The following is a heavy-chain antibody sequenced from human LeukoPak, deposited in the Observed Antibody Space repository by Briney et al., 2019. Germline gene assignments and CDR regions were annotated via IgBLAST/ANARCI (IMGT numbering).Heavy chain of an antibody. CDR1: GFTFSSFA. CDR3: AKAISSGWYSDAFDI. J-gene: IGHJ3*02. Sequence: GGSLRLSCSASGFTFSSFAMHWVRQAPGKGLEYVAAISRNGGSTYYADSVKGRFTISRDNSKNTLYLQMNSLRAEDTAVYYCAKAISSGWYSDAFDIWGQGTMVTVSS. CDR2: ISRNGGST. D-gene: IGHD6-19*01. V-gene: IGHV3-64*04.